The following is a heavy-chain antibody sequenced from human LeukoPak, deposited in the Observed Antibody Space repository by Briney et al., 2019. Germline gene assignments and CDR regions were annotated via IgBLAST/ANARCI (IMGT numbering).Heavy chain of an antibody. CDR3: AREGAARLDY. CDR1: GFTFSSYS. V-gene: IGHV3-7*01. CDR2: INQDGSEK. J-gene: IGHJ4*02. Sequence: GGSLRLSCAASGFTFSSYSMNWVRQAPGKGLEWVANINQDGSEKYYVDSVKGRFTISRDNAKNSLYLQMNSLRAEDTAVYYCAREGAARLDYWGQGTLVTVSS. D-gene: IGHD6-6*01.